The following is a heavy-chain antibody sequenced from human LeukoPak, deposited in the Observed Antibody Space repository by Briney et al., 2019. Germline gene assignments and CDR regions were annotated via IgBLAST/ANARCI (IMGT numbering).Heavy chain of an antibody. Sequence: ASVEVSCKASGYTFTSYAMHWVRQAPGQRLEWMGWINAGNGNTKYSQKFQGRVTITRDTSASTAYMELSSLRSEDTAVYYCARDGGSYEDWFDPWGQGTLVTVSS. CDR3: ARDGGSYEDWFDP. V-gene: IGHV1-3*01. D-gene: IGHD1-26*01. CDR1: GYTFTSYA. J-gene: IGHJ5*02. CDR2: INAGNGNT.